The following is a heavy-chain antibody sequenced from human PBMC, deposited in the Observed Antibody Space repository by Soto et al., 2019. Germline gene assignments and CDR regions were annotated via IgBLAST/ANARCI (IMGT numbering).Heavy chain of an antibody. CDR2: ISAYNGNT. D-gene: IGHD7-27*01. J-gene: IGHJ4*02. V-gene: IGHV1-18*01. CDR1: GYTFTDFG. Sequence: GASVKVSCKASGYTFTDFGISWVRQAPGQGLEWMEWISAYNGNTNYAHKVQDRVTMTTDTSTNTAYMELRNLTPDDTAVYFCARDSGNLGNWAYFLDYWGQGTLVTVSS. CDR3: ARDSGNLGNWAYFLDY.